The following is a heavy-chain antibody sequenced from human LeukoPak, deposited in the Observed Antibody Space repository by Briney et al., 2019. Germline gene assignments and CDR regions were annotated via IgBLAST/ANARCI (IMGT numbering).Heavy chain of an antibody. V-gene: IGHV3-74*01. CDR2: INSDGSST. D-gene: IGHD3-10*01. J-gene: IGHJ4*02. Sequence: YPGGSLRLSWAASGFTFSSYLMHWVRQAPGKGLVWVSRINSDGSSTSYADSVKGRFTISRDNAKNTLYLEMNSLRAEDTAVYFCARDLRDYYGSGSYYNALDYWGQGTLVTVSS. CDR1: GFTFSSYL. CDR3: ARDLRDYYGSGSYYNALDY.